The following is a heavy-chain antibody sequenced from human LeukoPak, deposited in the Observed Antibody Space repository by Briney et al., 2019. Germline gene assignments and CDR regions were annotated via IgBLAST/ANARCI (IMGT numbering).Heavy chain of an antibody. Sequence: PSETLSLTCTVSGGSISSYYWSWIRQPPGKGLEWIGYIYYSGSTNYNPSLKSRVTISVDTSKNQSSLKLSSVTAADTAVYYCATTTLFSGHDGHYGMDVWGQGTTVTVSS. CDR2: IYYSGST. D-gene: IGHD2-15*01. CDR1: GGSISSYY. J-gene: IGHJ6*02. CDR3: ATTTLFSGHDGHYGMDV. V-gene: IGHV4-59*08.